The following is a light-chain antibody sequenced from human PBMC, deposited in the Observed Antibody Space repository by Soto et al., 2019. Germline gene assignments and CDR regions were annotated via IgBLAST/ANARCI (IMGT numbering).Light chain of an antibody. CDR3: QQYGNFPYT. CDR2: GAS. V-gene: IGKV3D-15*01. Sequence: EIVMTQSPATLSVSPGERATLSCRASQSVNNNLAWYQQKPGRAPRLLIYGASTRATGVPDRVSGSGSGTDFTLTINRLEPEDFAVYYCQQYGNFPYTFGQGTKLEIK. CDR1: QSVNNN. J-gene: IGKJ2*01.